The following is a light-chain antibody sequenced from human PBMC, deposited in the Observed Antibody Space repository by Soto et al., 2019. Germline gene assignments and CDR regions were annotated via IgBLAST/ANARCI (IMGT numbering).Light chain of an antibody. CDR2: KAS. Sequence: DIQMTQSPSTLSASVGDRVTTTCRASQSISSWLAWYQQKPGKAPKLLIYKASNLVSGVPSRFSGSGSGAEFTLTISSLQPDDFATYYCQQHNSWPTFGGGTKVEIK. V-gene: IGKV1-5*03. J-gene: IGKJ4*01. CDR3: QQHNSWPT. CDR1: QSISSW.